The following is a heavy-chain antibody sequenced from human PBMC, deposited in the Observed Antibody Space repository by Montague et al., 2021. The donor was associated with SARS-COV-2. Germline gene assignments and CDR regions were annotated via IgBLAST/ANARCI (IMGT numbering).Heavy chain of an antibody. V-gene: IGHV4-4*07. D-gene: IGHD3-10*01. Sequence: SETLSLTCTVSGGSISSYYWSWIRQPAGKGLEWIGRIYSSGSTNYNPSLKSRVTMSVDTSKNQFSLKLSSVTAADTALYFCARGRPRAYYYGSGTYTGGGYGIDVWGQGTTVTVSS. CDR1: GGSISSYY. J-gene: IGHJ6*02. CDR2: IYSSGST. CDR3: ARGRPRAYYYGSGTYTGGGYGIDV.